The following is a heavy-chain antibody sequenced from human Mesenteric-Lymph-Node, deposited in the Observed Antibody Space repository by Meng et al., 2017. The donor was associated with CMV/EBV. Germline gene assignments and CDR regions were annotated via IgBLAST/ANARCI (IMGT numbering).Heavy chain of an antibody. Sequence: GGSLRLSCAASGFTFSSYGMNWVRQAPGKGLEWVSFISTTSNTRDYADSVKGRFTISRDNAKNSLYLQMNSLRAEDTVVYYCARDNWPLDYWGQGTLVTVSS. CDR3: ARDNWPLDY. J-gene: IGHJ4*02. V-gene: IGHV3-48*04. D-gene: IGHD1-1*01. CDR1: GFTFSSYG. CDR2: ISTTSNTR.